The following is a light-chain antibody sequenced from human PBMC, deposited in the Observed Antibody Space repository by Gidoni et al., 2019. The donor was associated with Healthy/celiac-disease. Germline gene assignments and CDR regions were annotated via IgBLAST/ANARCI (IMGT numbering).Light chain of an antibody. CDR2: DAS. CDR3: QQRSNWPPIT. J-gene: IGKJ5*01. CDR1: QSVSSY. Sequence: EIVLTQSPATLSLSPGERATLSCRASQSVSSYLAWYQQKPGQAPRLLIYDASNRATGIPARFSGSGSGPDFTLTISILEPEAFAVYSCQQRSNWPPITFGQGTRLEI. V-gene: IGKV3-11*01.